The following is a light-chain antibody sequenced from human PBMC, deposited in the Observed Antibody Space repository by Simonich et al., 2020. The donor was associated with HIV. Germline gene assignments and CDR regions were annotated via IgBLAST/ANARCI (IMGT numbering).Light chain of an antibody. V-gene: IGKV4-1*01. Sequence: DIVMTQSPDSLAVSLGERATINCKSSQTFLYSSNNKNYLAWYQQKPGQPPKLLIYWASTRQSGVPDRLSGSGSGTDFTLTISSLQAEDVAVYYCQQYYSTPWTFGQGTKVEIK. J-gene: IGKJ1*01. CDR3: QQYYSTPWT. CDR1: QTFLYSSNNKNY. CDR2: WAS.